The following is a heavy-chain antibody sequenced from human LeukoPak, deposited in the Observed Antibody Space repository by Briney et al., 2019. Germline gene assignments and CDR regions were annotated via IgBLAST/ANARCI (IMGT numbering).Heavy chain of an antibody. Sequence: PGGSLRLSCAASGLTFSNAWMSWVRQAPGKGLEWVGRIKSKTDGGIIDYAAPVQGRFTIPRDDSKNTLYLQMNSLRTEDTAVYYCSNIYSYGLHGMDVWGQGTTVTVSS. CDR2: IKSKTDGGII. CDR1: GLTFSNAW. V-gene: IGHV3-15*01. CDR3: SNIYSYGLHGMDV. J-gene: IGHJ6*02. D-gene: IGHD5-18*01.